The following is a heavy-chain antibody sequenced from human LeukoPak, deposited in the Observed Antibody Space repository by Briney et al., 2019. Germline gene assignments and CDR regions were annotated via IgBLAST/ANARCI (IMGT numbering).Heavy chain of an antibody. J-gene: IGHJ4*02. V-gene: IGHV3-33*01. Sequence: PGGSLRLSCAASGFIFSSSGMHWVRQTPGKGLEWVGIIWYDGSNKYYADSVKGRFTISRDNAKNTVSLQMNSLRVEDTAVYYCARDQGTSGGWPAVGRMGYFDYWGQGTLVTVSS. D-gene: IGHD6-19*01. CDR3: ARDQGTSGGWPAVGRMGYFDY. CDR2: IWYDGSNK. CDR1: GFIFSSSG.